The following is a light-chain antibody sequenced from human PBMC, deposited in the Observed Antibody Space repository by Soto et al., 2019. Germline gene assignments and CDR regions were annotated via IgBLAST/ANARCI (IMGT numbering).Light chain of an antibody. V-gene: IGLV2-8*01. CDR1: SNDVGGYNY. CDR2: EVN. Sequence: QSALTQPPSASGSPGQSVTISCTGSSNDVGGYNYVSWYQQHPGKAPKLMIYEVNKRPSGVPDRFSGSKSGNTASLTVSGLQADDEADYYCQSYDSSLSAYYVFGTGTKVTVL. CDR3: QSYDSSLSAYYV. J-gene: IGLJ1*01.